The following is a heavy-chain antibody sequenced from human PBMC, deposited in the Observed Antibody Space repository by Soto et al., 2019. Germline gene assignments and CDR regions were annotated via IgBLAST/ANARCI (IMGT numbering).Heavy chain of an antibody. D-gene: IGHD3-10*01. CDR2: INHSGST. CDR3: ARVLVFRGGYFDY. V-gene: IGHV4-34*01. Sequence: SETLSLTCAVYGGSFSGYYWSWIRQPPGKGLEWIGEINHSGSTNYNPSLKSRVTISVDTSKNQFSLKLSSVTAADTAVYYCARVLVFRGGYFDYWGQGTLVTVS. J-gene: IGHJ4*02. CDR1: GGSFSGYY.